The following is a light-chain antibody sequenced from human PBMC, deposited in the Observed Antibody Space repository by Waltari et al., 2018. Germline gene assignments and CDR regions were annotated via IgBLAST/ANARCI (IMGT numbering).Light chain of an antibody. CDR1: QRITNY. CDR3: LQHDSYPLT. V-gene: IGKV1-16*01. J-gene: IGKJ4*01. CDR2: SSK. Sequence: DIQMTQSPSSLSASVGDTVTITCRARQRITNYVNWFQQKPGKAPKLLIFSSKTLQTGVPSRFRCSGSGTDFTLIISGLQAEDFATYYCLQHDSYPLTFGGGTKVEIK.